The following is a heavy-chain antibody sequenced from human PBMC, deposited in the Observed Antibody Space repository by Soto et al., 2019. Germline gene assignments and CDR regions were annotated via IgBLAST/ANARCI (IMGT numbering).Heavy chain of an antibody. D-gene: IGHD5-12*01. J-gene: IGHJ4*02. V-gene: IGHV3-21*01. CDR2: LNSHDGLT. CDR3: TRGGYNEGGFDY. Sequence: GGSLRLSCAASGFTFNSYAMNWVRRAPGKGLEWVSSLNSHDGLTHYADSVKGRFAISGDNARNSLYLQMNSLRVEDTAVYYCTRGGYNEGGFDYWGQGNLVTVSS. CDR1: GFTFNSYA.